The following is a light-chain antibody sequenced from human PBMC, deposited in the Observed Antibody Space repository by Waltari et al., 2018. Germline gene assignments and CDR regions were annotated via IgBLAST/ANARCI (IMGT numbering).Light chain of an antibody. Sequence: SCRASQSINNYLAWYQQKPGHATRLLISETSRRATVIPDRSSGSGAGTDFSLTSSRLEPEDFAVYYCQKYGRLPATFGQGTKVEFK. CDR1: QSINNY. V-gene: IGKV3-20*01. CDR3: QKYGRLPAT. J-gene: IGKJ1*01. CDR2: ETS.